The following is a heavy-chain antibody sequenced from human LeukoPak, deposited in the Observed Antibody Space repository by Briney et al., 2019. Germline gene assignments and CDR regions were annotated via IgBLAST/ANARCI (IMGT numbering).Heavy chain of an antibody. CDR3: ARVRGDWYLDY. CDR1: GFTFSLYA. J-gene: IGHJ4*02. D-gene: IGHD2-21*02. V-gene: IGHV3-48*01. Sequence: GGSLRLSCEASGFTFSLYAMNWVRQVPGKGLEWLSFITGSGDGIFDADSARGRFTISRDNAKNSLSLQMNSLRAEDTAAYYCARVRGDWYLDYWGRGTLVTVSS. CDR2: ITGSGDGI.